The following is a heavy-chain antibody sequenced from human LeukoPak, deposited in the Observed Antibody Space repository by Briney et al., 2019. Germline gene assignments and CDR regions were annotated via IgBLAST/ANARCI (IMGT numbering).Heavy chain of an antibody. Sequence: SETLSLTCTVSGYSISSGYYWGWIRQPPGEGLEWIGSIYHSGTTYYNPSLKSRVTISVDTSKNQFSLKLSSVTAADTAVYYCARGSIAAAGNLDYWGQGTLVTVSS. CDR1: GYSISSGYY. D-gene: IGHD6-13*01. J-gene: IGHJ4*02. CDR3: ARGSIAAAGNLDY. V-gene: IGHV4-38-2*02. CDR2: IYHSGTT.